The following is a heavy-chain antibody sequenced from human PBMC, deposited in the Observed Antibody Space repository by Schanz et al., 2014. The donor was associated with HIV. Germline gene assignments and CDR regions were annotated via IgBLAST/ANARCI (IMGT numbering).Heavy chain of an antibody. CDR3: ANSGYCISGICYTRGDGMDV. D-gene: IGHD2-8*01. Sequence: EVQLLESGGGLVQPGRSLRLSCAASGFTFDDYAMHWVRQAPGKGLEWVSGISWNGITIGYADSVKGRFTISRDNSRNTLYLQMNSLRAEDTAVYYCANSGYCISGICYTRGDGMDVWGQGTTVTVSS. CDR2: ISWNGITI. CDR1: GFTFDDYA. V-gene: IGHV3-9*01. J-gene: IGHJ6*02.